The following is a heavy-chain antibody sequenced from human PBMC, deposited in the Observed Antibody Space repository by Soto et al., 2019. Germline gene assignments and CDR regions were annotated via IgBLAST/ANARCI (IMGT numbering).Heavy chain of an antibody. D-gene: IGHD3-3*01. CDR1: GGSISSGDYY. V-gene: IGHV4-30-4*02. CDR2: IPYSGST. CDR3: ARGRLWSGYYTWFDP. J-gene: IGHJ5*02. Sequence: SETLSLTCTVSGGSISSGDYYWSWVRQPPGKGLEWIGYIPYSGSTYHNPSLKSRVTISVDTSKNQFSLKLSSVTAADTAVYYCARGRLWSGYYTWFDPWGQGTLVTVSS.